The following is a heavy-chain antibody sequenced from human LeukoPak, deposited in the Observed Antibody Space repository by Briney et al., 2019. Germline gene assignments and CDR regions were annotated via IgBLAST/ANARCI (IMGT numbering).Heavy chain of an antibody. V-gene: IGHV4-39*07. D-gene: IGHD6-19*01. J-gene: IGHJ4*02. CDR2: IYYGGST. CDR3: AREEAGFFGPFLPDY. Sequence: SETLSLTCTVSGVSISGSSYYWAWIRQPPGKGLEWIGSIYYGGSTYYNPSLKSRITISVDTSKNQFSLKLSSVTAADTAMYYCAREEAGFFGPFLPDYWGQGTLVTVSS. CDR1: GVSISGSSYY.